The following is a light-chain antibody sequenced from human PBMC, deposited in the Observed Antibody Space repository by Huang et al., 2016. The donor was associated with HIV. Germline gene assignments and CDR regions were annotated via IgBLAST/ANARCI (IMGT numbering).Light chain of an antibody. CDR1: QNVGSN. CDR2: GAS. Sequence: EVLMTQSPDILSVSPGDRATFSCRASQNVGSNLAWYQQRPGQAPRLLIYGASNRATGIPARLSGRGSGTDFTLSISSLEPEDFAVYYCQQRSDWPLTFGGGTKVEIK. J-gene: IGKJ4*01. V-gene: IGKV3-11*01. CDR3: QQRSDWPLT.